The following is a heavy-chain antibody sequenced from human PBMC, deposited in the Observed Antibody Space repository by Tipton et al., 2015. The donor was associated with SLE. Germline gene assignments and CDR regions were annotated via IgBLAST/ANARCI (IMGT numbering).Heavy chain of an antibody. J-gene: IGHJ3*02. CDR3: ARRDAFDI. Sequence: TLSLTCTVSGGSISSYYWSWIRQPPGKGLEWIGHIYYSGSTYYNPSLKSRVTISVDTSKNQFSLKLSSVTAADTAVYYCARRDAFDIWGQGAMVTVSS. V-gene: IGHV4-59*08. CDR2: IYYSGST. CDR1: GGSISSYY.